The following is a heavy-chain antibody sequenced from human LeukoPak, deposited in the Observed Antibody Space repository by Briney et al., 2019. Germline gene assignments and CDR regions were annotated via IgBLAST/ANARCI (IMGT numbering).Heavy chain of an antibody. V-gene: IGHV4-4*07. Sequence: SSETLSLTCTVFGGSISSCYWSWIRQPAGKGLEWIGRIFTSGTTEYNPSLKSRVTMSVDTSKNQFSLKLTSVTAADTAVYYCARDFGFGSAWGQGALVTVSS. J-gene: IGHJ5*02. CDR1: GGSISSCY. CDR3: ARDFGFGSA. D-gene: IGHD6-19*01. CDR2: IFTSGTT.